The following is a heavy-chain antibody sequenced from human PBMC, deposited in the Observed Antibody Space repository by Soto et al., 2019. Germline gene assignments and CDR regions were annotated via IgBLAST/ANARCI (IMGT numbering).Heavy chain of an antibody. Sequence: PSETLSLTCSVSGDSISRNGYFWTWIRQHPGKGLEWIGYIYYDGRSYYTPSLKSRVIISVDTSKNQFSLNLTAVTAADTAVYYCARGTMLRGPGYYYAMDVWDQGTTVTVSS. CDR1: GDSISRNGYF. D-gene: IGHD3-10*01. J-gene: IGHJ6*02. CDR2: IYYDGRS. CDR3: ARGTMLRGPGYYYAMDV. V-gene: IGHV4-31*03.